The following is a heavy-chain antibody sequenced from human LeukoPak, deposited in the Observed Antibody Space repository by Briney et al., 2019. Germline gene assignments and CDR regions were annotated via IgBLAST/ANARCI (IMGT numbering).Heavy chain of an antibody. V-gene: IGHV4-4*09. J-gene: IGHJ4*02. CDR1: GGSITNYY. CDR2: IYTSGST. Sequence: SETLSLTCTVSGGSITNYYWSWIRQPPGKGLEWIGYIYTSGSTDYKPSLKSRVTMSIDTSKNQFSLKLSSVTAADTAVYYCARGPIYYYDSSGYHSPFDYWGQGTLVTVSS. D-gene: IGHD3-22*01. CDR3: ARGPIYYYDSSGYHSPFDY.